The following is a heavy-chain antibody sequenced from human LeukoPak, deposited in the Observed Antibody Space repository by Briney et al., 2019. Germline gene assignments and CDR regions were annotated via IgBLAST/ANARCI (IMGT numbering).Heavy chain of an antibody. Sequence: KSSETLSLTCSVSGDSISIYYWSWIRQPAGTGLEWIGRIYTSGSTNYNPSLKSRVTISVDTSKNQFSLKLSSVTAADTAVYYCATDRGYYDSSGYVNWFDPWGQGTLVTVSS. CDR1: GDSISIYY. CDR3: ATDRGYYDSSGYVNWFDP. CDR2: IYTSGST. D-gene: IGHD3-22*01. V-gene: IGHV4-4*07. J-gene: IGHJ5*02.